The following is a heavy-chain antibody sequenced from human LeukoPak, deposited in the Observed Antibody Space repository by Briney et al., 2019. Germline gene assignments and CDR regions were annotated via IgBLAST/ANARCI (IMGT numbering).Heavy chain of an antibody. CDR2: INHSGST. Sequence: SETLSLTCAVYGGSFSGYYWSWIRQPPGKGLEWIGEINHSGSTNYNPSLKSRVTISVDTSKNQFSLKLSSVTAADTAVYYCARRGYYYDSSGYRTWGQGTLVTVSS. D-gene: IGHD3-22*01. J-gene: IGHJ5*02. V-gene: IGHV4-34*01. CDR1: GGSFSGYY. CDR3: ARRGYYYDSSGYRT.